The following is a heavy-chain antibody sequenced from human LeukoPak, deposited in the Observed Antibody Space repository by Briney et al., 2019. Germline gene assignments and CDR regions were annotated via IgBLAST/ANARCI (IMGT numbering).Heavy chain of an antibody. CDR2: ISYDGSNK. D-gene: IGHD3-22*01. Sequence: PGRSLRLSCADSGFTFSSYGMHWVRQAPGKGLEWVAVISYDGSNKYYADSVKSRFTISRDNSKNTLYLQMNSLRAEDTAVYYCASHYYDSSGYYFDYWGQGTLVTVSS. V-gene: IGHV3-30-3*01. CDR1: GFTFSSYG. CDR3: ASHYYDSSGYYFDY. J-gene: IGHJ4*02.